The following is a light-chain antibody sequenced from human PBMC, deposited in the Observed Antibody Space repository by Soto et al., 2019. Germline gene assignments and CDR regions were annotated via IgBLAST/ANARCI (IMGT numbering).Light chain of an antibody. CDR2: GNN. CDR3: QSFDSSLSGFVV. CDR1: SSNIGAGYD. J-gene: IGLJ2*01. V-gene: IGLV1-40*01. Sequence: QSVLTQPPSVSGAPGQRVTISCTGSSSNIGAGYDVHWYLHLPGTAPKLLIYGNNNRPSGVPDRLSGSKSGTSASLAITGLQADDEADYYCQSFDSSLSGFVVFGGGTKLTVL.